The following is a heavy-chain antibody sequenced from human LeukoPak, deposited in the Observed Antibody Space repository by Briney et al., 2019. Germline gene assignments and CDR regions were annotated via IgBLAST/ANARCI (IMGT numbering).Heavy chain of an antibody. J-gene: IGHJ4*02. V-gene: IGHV1-18*01. Sequence: ASVKVSCKASGYTFTSYGISWVRQAPGQGLEWMGWTSAYNGNTNYAQKLQGRVTMTTDTSTSTAYMELRGLRSDDTAVYYCARVEGNYYYDSSGYYYDYWGQGTLVTVSS. D-gene: IGHD3-22*01. CDR1: GYTFTSYG. CDR3: ARVEGNYYYDSSGYYYDY. CDR2: TSAYNGNT.